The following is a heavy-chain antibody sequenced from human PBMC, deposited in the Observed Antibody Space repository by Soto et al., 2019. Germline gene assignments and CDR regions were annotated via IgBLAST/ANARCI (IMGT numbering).Heavy chain of an antibody. D-gene: IGHD3-10*01. CDR1: GGSISSYY. Sequence: SETLSLTCTVSGGSISSYYWSWIRQPPGKGLEWIGYIYYSGSTNYNPSLKSRVTISVDTSKNQFSLKLSSVTAADTAVYYCARGDGLLLWFGELLLMDAFDIWGQGTMVT. J-gene: IGHJ3*02. CDR2: IYYSGST. V-gene: IGHV4-59*01. CDR3: ARGDGLLLWFGELLLMDAFDI.